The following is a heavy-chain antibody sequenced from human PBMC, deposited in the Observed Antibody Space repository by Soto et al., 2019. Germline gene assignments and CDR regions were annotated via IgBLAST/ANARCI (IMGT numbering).Heavy chain of an antibody. Sequence: GGSLRLSCAASGFPFSSYGMHWVRQAPGKGLEWVAVIWYDGSNKYYADSVKGRFTISRDNSKNTLYLQMNSLRAEDTAVYYCARVYQLLYYYYYGMDVWGQGTTVTVSS. CDR1: GFPFSSYG. V-gene: IGHV3-33*01. CDR2: IWYDGSNK. CDR3: ARVYQLLYYYYYGMDV. D-gene: IGHD2-2*01. J-gene: IGHJ6*02.